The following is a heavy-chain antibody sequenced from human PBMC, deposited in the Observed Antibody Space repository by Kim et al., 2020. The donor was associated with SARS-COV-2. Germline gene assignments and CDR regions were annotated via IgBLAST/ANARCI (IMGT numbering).Heavy chain of an antibody. CDR3: AGYYYGSGSYYRSIDY. J-gene: IGHJ4*02. V-gene: IGHV3-23*01. D-gene: IGHD3-10*01. Sequence: DSVQGRFTNSSDNSKNTLYLQMNSLRAEDTAIYYCAGYYYGSGSYYRSIDYWGQGTLVTVSS.